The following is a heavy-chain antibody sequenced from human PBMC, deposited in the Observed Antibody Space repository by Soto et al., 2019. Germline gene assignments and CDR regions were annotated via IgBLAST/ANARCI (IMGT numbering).Heavy chain of an antibody. Sequence: PGGSLRLSCAASGFTFSSFAMSWVRQAPGKGLEWVSRISGRGGSTDYADSVKGRFTISRDNAKNTLYLQMNSLRAEDTAVYYCAGKGEVTGLKYWGQGTLVTVSS. CDR3: AGKGEVTGLKY. CDR2: ISGRGGST. CDR1: GFTFSSFA. J-gene: IGHJ4*02. V-gene: IGHV3-23*01. D-gene: IGHD1-20*01.